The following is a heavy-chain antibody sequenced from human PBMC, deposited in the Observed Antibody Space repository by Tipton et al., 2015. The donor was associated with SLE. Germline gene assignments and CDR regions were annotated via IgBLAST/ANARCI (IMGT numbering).Heavy chain of an antibody. CDR3: AIAYGGADCYWGAFDI. Sequence: QLVQSGAEVKKPGASVKVSCKTSGYTFRNYGISWVRQAPGQGLEWMGWISVYGGNTNFAQKFQGRVTVTTDTSTSTGYMELRSLGSDDTAVYYCAIAYGGADCYWGAFDIRGQGTMVTVSS. D-gene: IGHD2-21*01. CDR2: ISVYGGNT. V-gene: IGHV1-18*01. CDR1: GYTFRNYG. J-gene: IGHJ3*02.